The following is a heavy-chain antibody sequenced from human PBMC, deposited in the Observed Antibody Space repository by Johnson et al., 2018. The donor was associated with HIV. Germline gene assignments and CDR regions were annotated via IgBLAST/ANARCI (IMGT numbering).Heavy chain of an antibody. CDR1: GLSFSNFG. CDR3: ARRTVTALFDI. J-gene: IGHJ3*02. V-gene: IGHV3-33*08. D-gene: IGHD4-17*01. CDR2: ISFDGNLK. Sequence: QVQLVESGGGVVQPGKSLTLSCVGSGLSFSNFGIHWVRQAPGKGPEWVAVISFDGNLKKYADSVKGRFTISRDNAKNSLILQMNSLRDEDTAVYYCARRTVTALFDIWGQGTLVTVSS.